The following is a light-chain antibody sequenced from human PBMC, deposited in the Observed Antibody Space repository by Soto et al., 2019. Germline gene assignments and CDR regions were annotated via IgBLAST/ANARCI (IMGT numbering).Light chain of an antibody. J-gene: IGKJ1*01. V-gene: IGKV3-11*01. CDR1: QRIGTY. Sequence: EIVLTQSPATLSLSPGDRATLSCRASQRIGTYLAWYQQKAGQAPSLLIYDTSNRATGIPTRFRGSGSGTDFTLTISSLEPEDFAVYFCQHRSNSPPTWTFGQGTKVEIK. CDR3: QHRSNSPPTWT. CDR2: DTS.